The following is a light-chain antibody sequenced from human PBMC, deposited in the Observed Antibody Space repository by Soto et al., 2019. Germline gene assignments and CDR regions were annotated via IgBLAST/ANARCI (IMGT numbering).Light chain of an antibody. CDR3: SSYTSRYTYV. CDR2: EVS. J-gene: IGLJ1*01. CDR1: SSDVGGYNY. Sequence: QSVLTQPASVSGSPGQSITISCTGTSSDVGGYNYVSWYQQHPGKVPKLIIYEVSNRPSGVSHRFSGSKSDNTASLTISGLQAEDEADYYCSSYTSRYTYVFGTGTKLTVL. V-gene: IGLV2-14*01.